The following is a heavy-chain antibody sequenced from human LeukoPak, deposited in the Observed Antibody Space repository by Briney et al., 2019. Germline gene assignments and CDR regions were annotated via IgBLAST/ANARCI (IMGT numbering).Heavy chain of an antibody. CDR3: ARGSLTYYDSSGYYYRAFDI. V-gene: IGHV4-31*03. J-gene: IGHJ3*02. CDR1: GASISSGGYY. Sequence: PSETLSLTCTVSGASISSGGYYWSWLRQHPGKGLEWIGYIYSSGSTYYNPSLKSRVTISVDTSKNQFSLKLSSVTAADTAVYYCARGSLTYYDSSGYYYRAFDIWGQGTMVTVSS. D-gene: IGHD3-22*01. CDR2: IYSSGST.